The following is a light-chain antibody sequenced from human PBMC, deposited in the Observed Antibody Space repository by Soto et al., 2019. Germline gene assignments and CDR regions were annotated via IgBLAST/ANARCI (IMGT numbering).Light chain of an antibody. CDR2: EGS. J-gene: IGLJ1*01. Sequence: QSVLTQPASVSGSPGQSITISCTGTSSDVGSYNLVSWYQQHPGKAPKLMIYEGSKRPSGVSNRFSGSKSGNTASLTISGLQAEAEADYYCCSYAGSYNYVFGTGTKLTVL. CDR1: SSDVGSYNL. CDR3: CSYAGSYNYV. V-gene: IGLV2-23*01.